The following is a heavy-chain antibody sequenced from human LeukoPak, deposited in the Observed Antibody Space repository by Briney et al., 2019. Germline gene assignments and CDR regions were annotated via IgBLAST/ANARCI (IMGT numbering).Heavy chain of an antibody. CDR2: ISGSGGST. V-gene: IGHV3-23*01. D-gene: IGHD1-26*01. J-gene: IGHJ4*02. CDR3: AKPSTDSWYSGSYDY. Sequence: GGSLRLSCAASGFTFSSYVMSWVRQAPGKGLEWVAAISGSGGSTYYADSVKGRFTISRDNSKNTLYLQMNSLRAEDTAVYYCAKPSTDSWYSGSYDYWGQGTLVTVSS. CDR1: GFTFSSYV.